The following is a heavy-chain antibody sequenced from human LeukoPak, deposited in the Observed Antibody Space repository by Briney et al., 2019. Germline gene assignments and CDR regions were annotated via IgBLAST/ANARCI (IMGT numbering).Heavy chain of an antibody. CDR2: ISAYNGNT. CDR3: ARDVEIWFRERYGMDV. D-gene: IGHD3-10*01. J-gene: IGHJ6*02. Sequence: ASVKVSCKASGYTFTSYGISWVRQAPGQGLEWMGWISAYNGNTNYAQKLQGRVTMTTDTSTSTAYMELRSLRSDDTAVYYCARDVEIWFRERYGMDVWGQGTTVTVSS. V-gene: IGHV1-18*01. CDR1: GYTFTSYG.